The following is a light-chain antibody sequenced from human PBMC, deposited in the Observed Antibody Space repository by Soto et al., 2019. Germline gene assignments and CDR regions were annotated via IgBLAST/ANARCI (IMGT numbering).Light chain of an antibody. V-gene: IGLV2-14*01. CDR2: EVS. J-gene: IGLJ3*02. Sequence: QSARTQPASVSGSPGQSITISCTGTSSDAGGYNYVSWYQQHPGKAPKLMIYEVSNRPSGVSNRISGSKSGNTASLTISGLKAEDEADYYCSSYTSSSTLVFGGGTKVTVL. CDR3: SSYTSSSTLV. CDR1: SSDAGGYNY.